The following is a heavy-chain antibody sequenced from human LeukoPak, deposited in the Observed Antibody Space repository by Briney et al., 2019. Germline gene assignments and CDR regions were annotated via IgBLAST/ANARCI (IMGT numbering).Heavy chain of an antibody. D-gene: IGHD1-20*01. CDR3: ARGDITGTTPDY. CDR2: INPSGGST. V-gene: IGHV1-46*01. CDR1: GYTFTSYY. Sequence: ASVKVSCKASGYTFTSYYMHWVRQAPGQGLEWMGIINPSGGSTTYAQKFQGRLTMTRDMSTSTVYMELSSLRSEDTAVYYCARGDITGTTPDYWGQGTLVTVSS. J-gene: IGHJ4*02.